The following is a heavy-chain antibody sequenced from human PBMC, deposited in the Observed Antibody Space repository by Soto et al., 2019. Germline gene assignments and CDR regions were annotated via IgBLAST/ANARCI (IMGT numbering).Heavy chain of an antibody. V-gene: IGHV4-61*01. CDR1: GGSVSSGSYY. D-gene: IGHD3-22*01. J-gene: IGHJ4*02. Sequence: SETLSLTCTVSGGSVSSGSYYWSWIRQPPRKGLEWIGYIYYSGSTNSNPSLKSRVTISVDTSKNQFSLKLSSVTAADTAVYYCARDYYDSRMRYDYWGQGTLVTVSS. CDR2: IYYSGST. CDR3: ARDYYDSRMRYDY.